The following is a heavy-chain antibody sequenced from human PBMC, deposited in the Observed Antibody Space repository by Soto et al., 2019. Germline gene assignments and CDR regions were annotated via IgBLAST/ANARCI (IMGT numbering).Heavy chain of an antibody. D-gene: IGHD2-8*01. Sequence: QAQLVQSGAEVKKPGASVKVSCRASGYTFSSYGCAWVRQAPGQGLEWMGWISAYNGDTNYAQKFQDRVTLTTDTSTTTAYMELRNLGSDDTAVYYCARSGAYCTSIACLFDSFWGLGTLVTVSS. J-gene: IGHJ4*02. CDR3: ARSGAYCTSIACLFDSF. V-gene: IGHV1-18*01. CDR2: ISAYNGDT. CDR1: GYTFSSYG.